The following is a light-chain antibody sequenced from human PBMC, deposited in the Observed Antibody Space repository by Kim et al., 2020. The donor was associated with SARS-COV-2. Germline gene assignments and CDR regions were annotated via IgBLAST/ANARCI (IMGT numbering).Light chain of an antibody. CDR3: QQYGSSPQT. CDR1: QSVSSSY. Sequence: LPPRDSATLSCRASQSVSSSYLAWYQQKPGQAPRLLIYGASSRATGIPDRFSGSGSGTDFTLTISRLEPEDFAVYYCQQYGSSPQTFGQGTKLEI. J-gene: IGKJ2*01. CDR2: GAS. V-gene: IGKV3-20*01.